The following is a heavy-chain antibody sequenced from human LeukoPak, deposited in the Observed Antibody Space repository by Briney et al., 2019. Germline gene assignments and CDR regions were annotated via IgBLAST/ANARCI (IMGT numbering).Heavy chain of an antibody. D-gene: IGHD3-22*01. V-gene: IGHV4-61*05. CDR3: ARAKFRADSSGYYAGFDY. CDR1: GGSISSSSYY. CDR2: IYYSGST. Sequence: PSETLSPTCTVSGGSISSSSYYWGWIRQPPGKGLEWIGYIYYSGSTNYNPSLKSRVTISVDTSKNQFSLKLSSVTAADTAVYYCARAKFRADSSGYYAGFDYWGQGTLVTVSS. J-gene: IGHJ4*02.